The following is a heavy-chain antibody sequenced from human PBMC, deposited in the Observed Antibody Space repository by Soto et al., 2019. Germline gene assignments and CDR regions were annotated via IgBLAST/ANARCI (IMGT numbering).Heavy chain of an antibody. V-gene: IGHV1-18*04. CDR2: ISAYNGNT. D-gene: IGHD3-10*01. CDR3: ARSVGSGRDASSTAQYFQQ. Sequence: ASVKVSCQASGYTFTIYGLSWSRQAHGQGLEWMGWISAYNGNTNYAQKLQGSVTMTTDTSPSTADLELRSLRSDDTAVYYCARSVGSGRDASSTAQYFQQWGKGT. CDR1: GYTFTIYG. J-gene: IGHJ1*01.